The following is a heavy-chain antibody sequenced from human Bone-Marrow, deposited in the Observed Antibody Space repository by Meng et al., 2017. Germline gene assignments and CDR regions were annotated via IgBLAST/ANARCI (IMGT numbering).Heavy chain of an antibody. J-gene: IGHJ6*02. CDR1: GFTFSSYW. Sequence: GESLKISCAASGFTFSSYWMSWVRQAPGKGLEWVANIKQDGSEKYYVDSVKGRFTISRDNAKNSLYLQMNSLRAEDTAVYYCARLGWAATAPYYYYGMDVWGQGTTVTVSS. CDR2: IKQDGSEK. D-gene: IGHD1-26*01. V-gene: IGHV3-7*03. CDR3: ARLGWAATAPYYYYGMDV.